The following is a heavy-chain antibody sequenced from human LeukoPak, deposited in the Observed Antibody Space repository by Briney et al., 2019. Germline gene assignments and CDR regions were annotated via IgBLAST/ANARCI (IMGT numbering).Heavy chain of an antibody. Sequence: PSETLSLTCAVSGGSISSSNWWSWVRQPPGKGLEWIGEIYHSGSTNYNPSLKSRVTISVDTSKNQFSLKLSSVTAADTAVYYCARGVTMVRGYYYYYYMDVWGKGTTVTVSS. J-gene: IGHJ6*03. D-gene: IGHD3-10*01. CDR3: ARGVTMVRGYYYYYYMDV. V-gene: IGHV4-4*02. CDR2: IYHSGST. CDR1: GGSISSSNW.